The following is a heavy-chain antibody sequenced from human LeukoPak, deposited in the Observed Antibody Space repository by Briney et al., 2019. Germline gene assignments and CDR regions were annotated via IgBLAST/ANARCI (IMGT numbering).Heavy chain of an antibody. CDR1: GFVFSSYW. Sequence: GGSLRLSCAASGFVFSSYWLSWVRQAPGKGLQWVANINQDGSEKYYVDSVKGRFSISRDNAKNSLYLQMNSLRVEDTAVYYCVLGRRSVYWGQGTLVTVSS. CDR3: VLGRRSVY. J-gene: IGHJ4*02. V-gene: IGHV3-7*02. D-gene: IGHD3-16*01. CDR2: INQDGSEK.